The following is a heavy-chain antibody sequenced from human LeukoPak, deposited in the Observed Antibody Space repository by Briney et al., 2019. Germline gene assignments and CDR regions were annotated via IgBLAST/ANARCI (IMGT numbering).Heavy chain of an antibody. J-gene: IGHJ4*02. Sequence: SETLSLTCAVYSGSFSGYYWSWIRQPPGKGLEWIGEINHSGSTNYNPSLKSRVTISVDTSKNQFSLKLSSVTAADTAVYYCARGPGILKMYFFDYWGQGTLVTVSS. CDR1: SGSFSGYY. D-gene: IGHD3-10*01. CDR3: ARGPGILKMYFFDY. CDR2: INHSGST. V-gene: IGHV4-34*01.